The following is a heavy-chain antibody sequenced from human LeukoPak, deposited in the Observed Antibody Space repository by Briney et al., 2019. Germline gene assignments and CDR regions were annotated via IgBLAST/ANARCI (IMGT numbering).Heavy chain of an antibody. Sequence: ASVKVSRNASGYTFTSYYMHWVRQAPGQGLEWMGIINPSGGSTSYAQKFQGRVTMTRDMSTSTVYMELSSLRSEDTAVYYCARIMGTDFWSGYDYWGQGTLVTVSS. CDR1: GYTFTSYY. CDR2: INPSGGST. CDR3: ARIMGTDFWSGYDY. V-gene: IGHV1-46*01. D-gene: IGHD3-3*01. J-gene: IGHJ4*02.